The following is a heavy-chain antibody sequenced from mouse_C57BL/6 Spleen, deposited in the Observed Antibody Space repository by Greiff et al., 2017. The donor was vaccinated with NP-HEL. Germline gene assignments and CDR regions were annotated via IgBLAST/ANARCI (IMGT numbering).Heavy chain of an antibody. CDR2: IYPSDSET. D-gene: IGHD1-1*01. J-gene: IGHJ3*01. CDR3: ARQGYYGSRAWFAY. Sequence: VQLQQPGAELVRPGSSVKLSCKASGYTFTSYWMDWVKQRPGQGLEWIGNIYPSDSETHYNQKFKDKATLTVDKSSSTAYMQLSSLTSEDSAVYYCARQGYYGSRAWFAYWGQGTLVTVSA. CDR1: GYTFTSYW. V-gene: IGHV1-61*01.